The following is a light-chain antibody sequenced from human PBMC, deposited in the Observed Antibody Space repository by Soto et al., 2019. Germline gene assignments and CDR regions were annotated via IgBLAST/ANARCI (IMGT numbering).Light chain of an antibody. V-gene: IGKV1-39*01. CDR2: AAS. CDR1: QSISSY. CDR3: QQSYSSLWT. Sequence: DIQMTQSPSSLSASVGDRVTITCRASQSISSYLNWYQQKPGKAPKLLIYAASSLQSGVPSRFSGSGSGTHFILAISSLQPEDFATYYCQQSYSSLWTFGQGTKVEI. J-gene: IGKJ1*01.